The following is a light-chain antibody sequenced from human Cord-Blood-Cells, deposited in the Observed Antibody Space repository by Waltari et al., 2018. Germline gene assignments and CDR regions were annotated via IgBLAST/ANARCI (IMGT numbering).Light chain of an antibody. CDR2: DAS. Sequence: DIQMTQSPSTLSASVGDRVTITCRASQSISSWLAWYQQKPGKAPKLLIYDASSLESGVPSRFSGSGSGTEFTLTISSLQPDDCATYYCQQYNSYSRRTFGQGTKVEIK. J-gene: IGKJ1*01. V-gene: IGKV1-5*01. CDR1: QSISSW. CDR3: QQYNSYSRRT.